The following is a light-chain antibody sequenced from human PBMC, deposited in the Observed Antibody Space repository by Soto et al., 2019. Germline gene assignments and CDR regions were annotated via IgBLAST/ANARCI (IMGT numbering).Light chain of an antibody. J-gene: IGKJ5*01. CDR1: QSVGGS. CDR3: EHGGNWSWIT. CDR2: GTT. Sequence: EIVLTQSPATLSLSPGERATLSCRASQSVGGSLAWYQQKPGQPPSLLIYGTTNTATAKRVTGIPARFSGSGSGTDFTLTISSLEPVDFAVYYCEHGGNWSWITFGQGTRL. V-gene: IGKV3-11*01.